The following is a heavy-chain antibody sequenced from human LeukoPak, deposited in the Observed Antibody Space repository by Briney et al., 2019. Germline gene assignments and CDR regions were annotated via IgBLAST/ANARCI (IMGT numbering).Heavy chain of an antibody. CDR1: GGSISSYY. V-gene: IGHV4-59*01. CDR3: ARAGYSYGTGYYFDY. D-gene: IGHD5-18*01. J-gene: IGHJ4*02. Sequence: SETLSLTCTVPGGSISSYYWSWIRLPPGKGLEWIGYIYYTGATYYNPSLKSRVTISLDTSKNQFSLKLSSVTAADAAVYYCARAGYSYGTGYYFDYWGQGALVTVSS. CDR2: IYYTGAT.